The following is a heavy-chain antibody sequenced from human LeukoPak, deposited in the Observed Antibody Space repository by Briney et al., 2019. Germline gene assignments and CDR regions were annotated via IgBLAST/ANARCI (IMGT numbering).Heavy chain of an antibody. CDR2: IYSDDRT. D-gene: IGHD3-3*01. Sequence: GGSLRLSCAASGITFSSNYMSWVRQAPGKGLEWVSVIYSDDRTYYADSVKGRFTLSRDKSKNTLYLQMNSLRAEDTAVYYCARDYRVVTIFGVVTRWWFDPWGQGTLVTVSP. CDR3: ARDYRVVTIFGVVTRWWFDP. V-gene: IGHV3-53*01. J-gene: IGHJ5*02. CDR1: GITFSSNY.